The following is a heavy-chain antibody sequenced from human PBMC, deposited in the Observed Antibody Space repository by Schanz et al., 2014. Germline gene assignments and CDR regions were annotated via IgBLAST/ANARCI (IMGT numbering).Heavy chain of an antibody. J-gene: IGHJ6*02. CDR3: AKDIAPLAARPGYGMDV. CDR2: ISSSGST. Sequence: EVQLVESGGGLVQPGGSLRLSCAASGFTFRNYAMDWVRQAPGKGLEWVSGISSSGSTYYADSVKGRFTISRDNSKNTLYLQMNSLRAEDTAVYYCAKDIAPLAARPGYGMDVWGQGTTVTVSS. CDR1: GFTFRNYA. V-gene: IGHV3-23*04. D-gene: IGHD6-13*01.